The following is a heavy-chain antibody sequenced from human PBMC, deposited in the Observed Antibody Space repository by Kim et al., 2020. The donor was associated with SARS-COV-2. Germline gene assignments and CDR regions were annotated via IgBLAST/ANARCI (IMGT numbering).Heavy chain of an antibody. J-gene: IGHJ4*02. V-gene: IGHV4-31*03. CDR3: ARHSVEMATLDY. D-gene: IGHD5-12*01. CDR2: IYYSGST. CDR1: GGSISSGGYY. Sequence: SETLSLTCTVSGGSISSGGYYWSWIRQHPGKGLEWIGYIYYSGSTYYNPSLKSRVTISVDTSKNQFSLKLSSVTAADTAVYYCARHSVEMATLDYWGQGTLVTVSS.